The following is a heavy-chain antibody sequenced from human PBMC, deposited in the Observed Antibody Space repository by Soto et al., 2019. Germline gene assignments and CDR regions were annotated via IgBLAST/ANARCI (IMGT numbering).Heavy chain of an antibody. D-gene: IGHD3-3*01. J-gene: IGHJ4*02. V-gene: IGHV1-18*01. Sequence: GASVKVSCKASGYTFTSYGISWVRQAPGQGLEWMGWISPNNGNTNYAQKFQGRVTITADTSTSTAYMELRSLRSEDTAVYYCARDEVYDFWSGYSGLQGYYFDYWGQGTLVTVSS. CDR1: GYTFTSYG. CDR3: ARDEVYDFWSGYSGLQGYYFDY. CDR2: ISPNNGNT.